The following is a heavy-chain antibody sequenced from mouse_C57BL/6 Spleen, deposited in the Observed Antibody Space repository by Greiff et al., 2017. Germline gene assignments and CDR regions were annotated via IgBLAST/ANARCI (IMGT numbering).Heavy chain of an antibody. CDR2: ISDGGSYT. CDR3: AREDGRRAMDY. J-gene: IGHJ4*01. V-gene: IGHV5-4*01. Sequence: EVKLVESGGGLVKPGGSLKLSCAASGFTFSSYAMSWVRQTPEKRLEWVATISDGGSYTYYPDNVKGRFTISRDNAKNNLYLQMSHLKSEDTAMYYCAREDGRRAMDYWGQGTSVTVSS. D-gene: IGHD1-1*01. CDR1: GFTFSSYA.